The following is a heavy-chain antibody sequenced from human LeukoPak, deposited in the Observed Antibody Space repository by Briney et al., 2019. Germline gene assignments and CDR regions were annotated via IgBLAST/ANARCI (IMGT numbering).Heavy chain of an antibody. CDR2: INGSGGST. J-gene: IGHJ4*02. CDR1: GFTFNKYG. Sequence: GGSLRLSCAASGFTFNKYGMSWVRQAPGKGLEWVSAINGSGGSTYYADSVKGRFTISRDNSKKSLFLQMNSLRAEDTAVYYCARVSRIAAAPYNFDHWGQGTLATVSS. V-gene: IGHV3-23*01. D-gene: IGHD6-25*01. CDR3: ARVSRIAAAPYNFDH.